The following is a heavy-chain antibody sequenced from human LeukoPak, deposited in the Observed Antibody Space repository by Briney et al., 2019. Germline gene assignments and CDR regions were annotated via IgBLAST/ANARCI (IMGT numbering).Heavy chain of an antibody. J-gene: IGHJ4*02. V-gene: IGHV3-21*01. CDR3: ARESDSYDSSGYLDFDY. CDR1: GFTFSSYS. Sequence: PGGSLRLSCAASGFTFSSYSMNWVRQAPGQGLEWVSSISSSSSYIYYADSVKGRFSISRDNANNLLYLQMNSLRAEDTAVYYCARESDSYDSSGYLDFDYWGQGTLVTVSS. CDR2: ISSSSSYI. D-gene: IGHD3-22*01.